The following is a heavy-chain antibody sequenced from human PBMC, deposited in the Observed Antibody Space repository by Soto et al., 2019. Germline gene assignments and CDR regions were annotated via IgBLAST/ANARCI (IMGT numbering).Heavy chain of an antibody. J-gene: IGHJ4*02. CDR1: GYTFTSYY. D-gene: IGHD6-19*01. CDR2: INPSGGST. V-gene: IGHV1-46*03. CDR3: ARESIAVAGPRY. Sequence: ASVKVSCKASGYTFTSYYMHWVRQAPGQGIEWMGIINPSGGSTSYAQKFQGRVTMTRDTSTSTVYMELSSLRSEDTAVYYCARESIAVAGPRYWGQGTLVTVSS.